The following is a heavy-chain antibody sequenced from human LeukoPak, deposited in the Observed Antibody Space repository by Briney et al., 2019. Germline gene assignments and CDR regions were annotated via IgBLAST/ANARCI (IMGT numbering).Heavy chain of an antibody. V-gene: IGHV4-34*01. CDR2: INHSGST. CDR3: ARGRGYCSSTSCPQGYYYGMDV. CDR1: GGSFSGYY. Sequence: PSETLSLTCAVYGGSFSGYYWSWIRQPPGKGLEWIGEINHSGSTNYNPSLKSRVTLSVGTSKNQFSLKLSSVTAADTAVYYCARGRGYCSSTSCPQGYYYGMDVWGKGTTVTVSS. J-gene: IGHJ6*04. D-gene: IGHD2-2*01.